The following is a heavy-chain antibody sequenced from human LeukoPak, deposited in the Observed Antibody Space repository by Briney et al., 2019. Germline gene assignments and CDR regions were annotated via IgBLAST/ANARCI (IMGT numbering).Heavy chain of an antibody. CDR3: ARKSSPANTTVTTLDY. CDR2: INPSGGST. Sequence: ASVKVSCKASGYPFTSYYMHWVRQAPGQGLEWMGIINPSGGSTSYARKFQGRVTMTRDTSTSTVYMELSSLRSEDTAVFYCARKSSPANTTVTTLDYWGQGTLVTVSS. J-gene: IGHJ4*02. V-gene: IGHV1-46*01. D-gene: IGHD4-17*01. CDR1: GYPFTSYY.